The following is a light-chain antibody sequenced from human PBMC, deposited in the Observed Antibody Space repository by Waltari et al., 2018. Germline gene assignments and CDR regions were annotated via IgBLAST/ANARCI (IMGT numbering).Light chain of an antibody. Sequence: QSALTQPASVSGSPGQSITISCTGPSSDVGKYNSVSWYQHLPGKVPKVMISEVTKRPSGVSNRFSGSKSGNTASLTISGLQADDEAEYYCCSDAGSGTYVFGTGTKLTV. CDR3: CSDAGSGTYV. CDR2: EVT. CDR1: SSDVGKYNS. J-gene: IGLJ1*01. V-gene: IGLV2-23*02.